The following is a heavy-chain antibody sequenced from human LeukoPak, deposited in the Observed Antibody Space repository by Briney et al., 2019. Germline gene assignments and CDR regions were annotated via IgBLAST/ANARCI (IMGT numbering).Heavy chain of an antibody. J-gene: IGHJ6*02. CDR3: AGHNDYYVVGGMDV. CDR2: IYYSGST. V-gene: IGHV4-39*01. CDR1: GGSISSSSYY. Sequence: PSETLSLTCTVSGGSISSSSYYWGWIRQPPGKGLEWIGSIYYSGSTYYNPSLKSRVTISVDTSKNQFSLKLSSVTAADTAVYYCAGHNDYYVVGGMDVWGQGTTVTVSS. D-gene: IGHD3-10*02.